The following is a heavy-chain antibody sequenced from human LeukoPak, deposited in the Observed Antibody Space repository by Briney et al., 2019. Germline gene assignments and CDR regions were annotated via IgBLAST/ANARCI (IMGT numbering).Heavy chain of an antibody. CDR1: GGSISSYY. V-gene: IGHV4-59*12. CDR3: ARDIVDIVATMETSYYYYGMDV. CDR2: IYYSGST. Sequence: PSETLSLTCTVSGGSISSYYWSWIRQPPGKGLEWIGYIYYSGSTNYNPSLKSRVTISVDTSKNQFSLKLSSVTAADTAVYYCARDIVDIVATMETSYYYYGMDVWGQGTTVTVSS. D-gene: IGHD5-12*01. J-gene: IGHJ6*02.